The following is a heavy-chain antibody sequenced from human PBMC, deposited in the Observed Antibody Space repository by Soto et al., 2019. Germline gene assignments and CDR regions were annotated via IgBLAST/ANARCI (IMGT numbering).Heavy chain of an antibody. CDR2: ISGSGGST. CDR1: GFTFSSYA. J-gene: IGHJ4*02. Sequence: PGGSLRLSCAASGFTFSSYAMIWVRQAPGKGLEWASAISGSGGSTYYADSVKGRFTISRDNSKNTLYLQMNSLRAEDTAVYYCAKDEPSSRKFDYWGQGTLVTVSS. D-gene: IGHD2-2*01. CDR3: AKDEPSSRKFDY. V-gene: IGHV3-23*01.